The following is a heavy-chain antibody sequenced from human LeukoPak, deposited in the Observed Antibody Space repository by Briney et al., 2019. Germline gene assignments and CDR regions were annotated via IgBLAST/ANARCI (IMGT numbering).Heavy chain of an antibody. Sequence: ASVKVSCKASGYTFTSYYMHWVRQAPGQGLEWMGWISGYNGNTNYAQKLQGRVTMTTDTSTSTAYMELRSLRSDDTAVYYCARDGYNNGNFDYWGQGTLVTVSS. V-gene: IGHV1-18*04. J-gene: IGHJ4*02. D-gene: IGHD5-24*01. CDR2: ISGYNGNT. CDR3: ARDGYNNGNFDY. CDR1: GYTFTSYY.